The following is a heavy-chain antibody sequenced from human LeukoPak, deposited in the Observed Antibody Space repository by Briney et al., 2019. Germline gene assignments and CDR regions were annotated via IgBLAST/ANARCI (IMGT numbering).Heavy chain of an antibody. Sequence: SETLSLTCTVSGGSISTYYWSWIRQPPGKGLEWIGYIHYSGTTNYNPSLKNRVTISLDTSKNQFSLNLSSVTAADTAVYYCARMGGYSGYAAHWGQGTLVTVSS. D-gene: IGHD5-12*01. V-gene: IGHV4-59*08. CDR1: GGSISTYY. CDR2: IHYSGTT. CDR3: ARMGGYSGYAAH. J-gene: IGHJ4*02.